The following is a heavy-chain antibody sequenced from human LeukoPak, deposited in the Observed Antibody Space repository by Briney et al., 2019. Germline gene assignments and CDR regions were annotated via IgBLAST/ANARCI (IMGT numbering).Heavy chain of an antibody. CDR2: ISGSGGST. D-gene: IGHD2-15*01. J-gene: IGHJ4*02. Sequence: PGGSLRLSCAASGFTFSSYAMSWVRQAPGKGLEWVSAISGSGGSTYYADSVEGRFTISRDNSKNTLYLQMNSLRAEDTAVYYCAKDPKLYCSGGSCYGDYWGQGTLVTVSS. V-gene: IGHV3-23*01. CDR3: AKDPKLYCSGGSCYGDY. CDR1: GFTFSSYA.